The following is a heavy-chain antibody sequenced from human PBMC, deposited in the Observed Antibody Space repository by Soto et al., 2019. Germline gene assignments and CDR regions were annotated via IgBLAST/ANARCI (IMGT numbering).Heavy chain of an antibody. CDR3: AREGPYYDSSGYYYSAIDY. D-gene: IGHD3-22*01. CDR1: GYTFTSYG. J-gene: IGHJ4*02. Sequence: ASVKVSCKASGYTFTSYGISWVRQAPGQGLEWMGWISAYNGNTNYAQKLQSRVTMTTDTSTSTAYMELRSLRSDDTAVYYCAREGPYYDSSGYYYSAIDYWGQGTLVTVSS. V-gene: IGHV1-18*01. CDR2: ISAYNGNT.